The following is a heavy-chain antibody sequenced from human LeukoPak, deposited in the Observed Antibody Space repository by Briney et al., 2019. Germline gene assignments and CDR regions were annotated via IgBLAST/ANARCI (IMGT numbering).Heavy chain of an antibody. CDR2: IIPIFGTA. V-gene: IGHV1-69*05. J-gene: IGHJ5*02. CDR3: ARGYCSGGSCYSVENWFDP. Sequence: SVKVSCKASGGTFSSYAISWVRQAPGQGLEWMGRIIPIFGTANYAQKFQGRVTITTDESTSTAYMELSSLRSEDTAVYYCARGYCSGGSCYSVENWFDPWGQGTLITVSS. D-gene: IGHD2-15*01. CDR1: GGTFSSYA.